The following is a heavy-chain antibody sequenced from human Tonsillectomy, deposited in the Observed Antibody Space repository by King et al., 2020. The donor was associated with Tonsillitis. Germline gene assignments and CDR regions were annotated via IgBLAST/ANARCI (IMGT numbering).Heavy chain of an antibody. Sequence: VQLVESGGGLVQPGGSLRLSCAASGFTFSSYWMHWVRQAPGKGLVWVSRINSDGSSTSYADSVKGRLTISRDNAKNTLYLQMNSLRAEDTAVYYCARDRQARGYSSSHPDYWGQGTLVTVSS. V-gene: IGHV3-74*01. CDR1: GFTFSSYW. D-gene: IGHD6-13*01. J-gene: IGHJ4*02. CDR3: ARDRQARGYSSSHPDY. CDR2: INSDGSST.